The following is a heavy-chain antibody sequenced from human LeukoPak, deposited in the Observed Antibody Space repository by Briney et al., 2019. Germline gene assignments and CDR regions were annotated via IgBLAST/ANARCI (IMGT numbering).Heavy chain of an antibody. CDR1: GFTVSSNY. CDR3: ARGDWNGGVFDY. CDR2: IYSGGST. J-gene: IGHJ4*02. D-gene: IGHD1-1*01. V-gene: IGHV3-53*01. Sequence: GRSLRLSCAASGFTVSSNYMSWVRQAPGKGLEWVSVIYSGGSTYFADSVKGRFTISRDSSKNTLYLQMNSLRAEDTAVYYCARGDWNGGVFDYWGQGTLVTVSS.